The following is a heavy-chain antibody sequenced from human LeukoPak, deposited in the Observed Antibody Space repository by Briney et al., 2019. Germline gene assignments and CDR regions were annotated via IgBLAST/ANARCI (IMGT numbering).Heavy chain of an antibody. D-gene: IGHD1-26*01. CDR1: GFTLNNT. V-gene: IGHV3-23*01. CDR2: ISGSGGST. J-gene: IGHJ4*02. Sequence: GGSLRLSCAASGFTLNNTLSWVRQAPGKGLEGVSAISGSGGSTYYADSVKGRFTISRDNSKNTLYLQMNSLRAEDTAVYYCAKLRLYSGSYRLDYWGQGTLVTVSS. CDR3: AKLRLYSGSYRLDY.